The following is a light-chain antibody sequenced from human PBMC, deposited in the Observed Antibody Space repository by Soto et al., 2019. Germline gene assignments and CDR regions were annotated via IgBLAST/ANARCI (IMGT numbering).Light chain of an antibody. CDR2: QDN. CDR1: SDVGAYNY. Sequence: LTQPASVSGSPGQSITISCNGNSSDVGAYNYVSWYQHYPGKAPTPVIFQDNERPSGVPDRFSGSIDSSSNSASLTISGLRTEDEADYYCHSYDSSAHWVFGGGTKVTVL. V-gene: IGLV6-57*02. J-gene: IGLJ3*02. CDR3: HSYDSSAHWV.